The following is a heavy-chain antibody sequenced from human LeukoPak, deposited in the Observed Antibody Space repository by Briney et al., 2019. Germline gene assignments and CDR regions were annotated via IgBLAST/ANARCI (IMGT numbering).Heavy chain of an antibody. CDR1: GGSISSSSYY. Sequence: SETLSLTCTVSGGSISSSSYYWGWIRQPPGKGLEWIGSMYYSGSTYYNPSLKSRVTISVDTSKNQFSLELTSVTAADTAVYSCARHSGSYLKSALHIWGQGTMVTVSS. V-gene: IGHV4-39*01. D-gene: IGHD1-26*01. J-gene: IGHJ3*02. CDR3: ARHSGSYLKSALHI. CDR2: MYYSGST.